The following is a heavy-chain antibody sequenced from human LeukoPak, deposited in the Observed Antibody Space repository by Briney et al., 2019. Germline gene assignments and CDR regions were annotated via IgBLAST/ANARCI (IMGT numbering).Heavy chain of an antibody. CDR1: GYSFTSYW. Sequence: GESLKISCKGSGYSFTSYWIGWARQAPGPGLEWMGWISAYNGNTNYAQKLQGRVTMSTDTSTSTGYMELRSLRSDDTAVYYCARYSSGWPYFDYWGQGTLVTVSS. CDR3: ARYSSGWPYFDY. V-gene: IGHV1-18*04. J-gene: IGHJ4*02. CDR2: ISAYNGNT. D-gene: IGHD6-25*01.